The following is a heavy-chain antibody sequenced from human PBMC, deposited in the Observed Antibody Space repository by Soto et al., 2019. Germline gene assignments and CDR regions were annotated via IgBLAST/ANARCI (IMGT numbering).Heavy chain of an antibody. CDR1: GFTFSSYS. J-gene: IGHJ4*02. CDR3: ASTDRDGYNYMGY. Sequence: PGGSLRLSCAASGFTFSSYSMNWVRQAPGKGLEWVSYISSSSSTIYYADSVKGRFTISRDNAKNSLYLQMNSLRDEDTAVYYCASTDRDGYNYMGYWGQGTLVTVSS. CDR2: ISSSSSTI. D-gene: IGHD5-12*01. V-gene: IGHV3-48*02.